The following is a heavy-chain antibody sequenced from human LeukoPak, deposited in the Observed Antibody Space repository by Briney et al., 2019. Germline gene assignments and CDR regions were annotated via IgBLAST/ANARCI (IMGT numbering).Heavy chain of an antibody. CDR3: ARRGSGWHLDAFDI. V-gene: IGHV1-18*01. D-gene: IGHD6-19*01. CDR2: ISAYNGNT. Sequence: ASVKVSCKASGYTFTSYGISWVRQAPGQGLEWMGWISAYNGNTNYAQKLQGRVTMTTDTSTSTAYMGLRSLRSDDTAVYYCARRGSGWHLDAFDIWGQGTMVTVSS. J-gene: IGHJ3*02. CDR1: GYTFTSYG.